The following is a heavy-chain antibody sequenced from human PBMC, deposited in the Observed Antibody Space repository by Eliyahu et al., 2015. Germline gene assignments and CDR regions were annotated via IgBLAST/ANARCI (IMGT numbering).Heavy chain of an antibody. CDR1: GXPFSSXS. Sequence: EVQLVESGGGLVKPGGSLRLXCAAXGXPFSSXSMNWVRQAPGKGLEWVSSISRSSSSIYYADSVKGRFTISRDNAKNSLYLQMNSLRAEDTAVYYCARLKAIYYDMDVWGQGTTVTVSS. CDR2: ISRSSSSI. J-gene: IGHJ6*02. CDR3: ARLKAIYYDMDV. V-gene: IGHV3-21*01.